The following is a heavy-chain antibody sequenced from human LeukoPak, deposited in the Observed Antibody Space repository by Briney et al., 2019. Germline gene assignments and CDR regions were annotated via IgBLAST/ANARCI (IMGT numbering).Heavy chain of an antibody. D-gene: IGHD4-17*01. CDR3: ARGSMTTVTTGIGY. J-gene: IGHJ4*02. V-gene: IGHV1-2*06. Sequence: ASEKVSCKASGDTFTGYYMHWVRQAPGQGLEWMGRINPNSGGTNYAQKFQGRVTMTRDTSISTAYMELRRLRSDDTAVYYCARGSMTTVTTGIGYWGQGTLVTVSS. CDR1: GDTFTGYY. CDR2: INPNSGGT.